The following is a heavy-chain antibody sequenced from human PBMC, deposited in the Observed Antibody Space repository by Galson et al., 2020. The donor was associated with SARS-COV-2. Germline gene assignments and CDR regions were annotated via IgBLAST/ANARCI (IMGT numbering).Heavy chain of an antibody. D-gene: IGHD1-26*01. Sequence: TGGSLRLSCATSGFTFSSYEMNWVRQAPGKGLEWVLYISSSGSTIYYADSVKGRFTISRDNAKNSLYLQMNSLRAEDTAVYYCASFPISGGNGGQGTLVTVSS. CDR2: ISSSGSTI. V-gene: IGHV3-48*03. CDR1: GFTFSSYE. CDR3: ASFPISGGN. J-gene: IGHJ4*02.